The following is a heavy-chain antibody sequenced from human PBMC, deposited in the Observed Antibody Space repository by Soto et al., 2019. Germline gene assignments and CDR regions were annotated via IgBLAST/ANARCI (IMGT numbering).Heavy chain of an antibody. Sequence: SENLSLTCTVSGGSMSSHYWTWLRQPPGKGLEWIGYISYSGSSYYNHSLKNRITITADTSRNQFSQRITSVNAADTAVYFCARADPDASVGFWGQGPLVTVSS. CDR2: ISYSGSS. CDR1: GGSMSSHY. CDR3: ARADPDASVGF. J-gene: IGHJ4*02. V-gene: IGHV4-59*11. D-gene: IGHD3-16*01.